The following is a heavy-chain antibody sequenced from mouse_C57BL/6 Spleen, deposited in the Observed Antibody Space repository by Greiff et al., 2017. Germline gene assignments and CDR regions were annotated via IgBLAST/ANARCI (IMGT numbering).Heavy chain of an antibody. Sequence: VQVVESGAELVRPGTSVKVSCKASGYAFTNYLIEWVKQRPGQGLEWIGVINPGSGGTNYNEKFKGKATLTADKSSSTAYMQLSSLTSEASAVYFCARSTVVATFDYWGQGTTLTVSS. CDR3: ARSTVVATFDY. V-gene: IGHV1-54*01. CDR2: INPGSGGT. CDR1: GYAFTNYL. D-gene: IGHD1-1*01. J-gene: IGHJ2*01.